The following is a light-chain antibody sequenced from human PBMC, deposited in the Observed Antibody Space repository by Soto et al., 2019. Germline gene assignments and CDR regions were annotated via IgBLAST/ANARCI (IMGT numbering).Light chain of an antibody. CDR2: DAS. J-gene: IGKJ4*01. V-gene: IGKV1-5*01. Sequence: DIQMTQSPSTLSASVGDRVTITCRASQSINSWLAWYQQKPGKAPQILIYDASTLKSGVPSRFSASGSGTDFTLTISSLQPEDFATYYCQQANSFPLTFGGGTKVDIK. CDR3: QQANSFPLT. CDR1: QSINSW.